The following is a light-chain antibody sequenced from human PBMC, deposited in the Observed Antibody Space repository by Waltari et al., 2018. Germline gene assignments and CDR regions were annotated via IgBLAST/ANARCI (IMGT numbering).Light chain of an antibody. CDR3: QQSYNDPLT. J-gene: IGKJ4*01. Sequence: DLQMTQSPSSLSASVGDSVTINCRASQSLSGSLNWYQQKPGKAPKLLIYAASTLQSGVPSRFSGSGSGTDFTLTINRLQPEDFATYFCQQSYNDPLTFGGGTKMEIK. CDR1: QSLSGS. CDR2: AAS. V-gene: IGKV1-39*01.